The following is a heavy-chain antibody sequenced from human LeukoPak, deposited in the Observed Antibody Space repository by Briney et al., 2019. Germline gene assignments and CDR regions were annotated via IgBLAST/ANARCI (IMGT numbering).Heavy chain of an antibody. J-gene: IGHJ4*02. D-gene: IGHD7-27*01. Sequence: GGSLRLSCAASGFIFSSFSMNWVRQAPGKGLEWVSYISPTYDIYYSDSVRGRFTISRDNAKNSLYLQMNSLRDEDTAVYYCARDHNWGFDYWGQGTLVAVSS. CDR2: ISPTYDI. CDR1: GFIFSSFS. V-gene: IGHV3-48*02. CDR3: ARDHNWGFDY.